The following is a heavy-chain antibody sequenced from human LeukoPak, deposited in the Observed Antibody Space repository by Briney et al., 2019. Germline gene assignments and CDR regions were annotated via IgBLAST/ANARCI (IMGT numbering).Heavy chain of an antibody. Sequence: GGSLRLSCAASGFSVSSNHMSWVRQAPGKGLEWVSVIYSGGNTHYADSVKGRFTISRDNSKNTLYLQMNSLRAEDTAVYYCARGIAAADIVGVFDYWGQGTLVTVSS. CDR3: ARGIAAADIVGVFDY. V-gene: IGHV3-66*01. D-gene: IGHD6-13*01. CDR2: IYSGGNT. J-gene: IGHJ4*02. CDR1: GFSVSSNH.